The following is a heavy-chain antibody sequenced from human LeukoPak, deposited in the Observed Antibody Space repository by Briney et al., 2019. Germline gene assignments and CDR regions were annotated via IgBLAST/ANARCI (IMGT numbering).Heavy chain of an antibody. V-gene: IGHV4-59*01. CDR2: IYYSGST. D-gene: IGHD3-10*01. CDR3: ARTLSQRFGNPYYFDY. Sequence: SENLSLTCTVSGGSISSYYWSWIRQPPGKGLEWIGYIYYSGSTNYNPSLKSRVTISVDTSKNQFSLKLSSVTAADTAVYYCARTLSQRFGNPYYFDYWGQGTLVTVSS. CDR1: GGSISSYY. J-gene: IGHJ4*02.